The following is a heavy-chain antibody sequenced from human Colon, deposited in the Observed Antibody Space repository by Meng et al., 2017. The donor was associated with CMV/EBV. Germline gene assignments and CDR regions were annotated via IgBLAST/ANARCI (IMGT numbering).Heavy chain of an antibody. CDR3: AKELRGSDYFGPGY. CDR2: VYYSGAT. J-gene: IGHJ4*02. D-gene: IGHD2/OR15-2a*01. V-gene: IGHV4-34*01. Sequence: GSLRLSCADYGGSFSSYYWTWIRQPPGKGLEWIGTVYYSGATQYNPALRSRVTVSVDTSRNQFSLTMNSVTAADTAVYYCAKELRGSDYFGPGYWGRGTLVTVSS. CDR1: GGSFSSYY.